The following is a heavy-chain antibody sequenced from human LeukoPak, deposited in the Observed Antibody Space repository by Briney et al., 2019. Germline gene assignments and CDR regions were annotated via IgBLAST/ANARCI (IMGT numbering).Heavy chain of an antibody. Sequence: SVKVSCKASGGTFSSYAISWVRQAPGQGLEWMGRIIPILGIANYAQKFQGRVTITADKSTSTAYVELSSLRSEDTAVYYCARDTVKGQQWLADYYYYGMDVWGQGTTVTVSS. J-gene: IGHJ6*02. CDR3: ARDTVKGQQWLADYYYYGMDV. CDR1: GGTFSSYA. CDR2: IIPILGIA. D-gene: IGHD6-19*01. V-gene: IGHV1-69*04.